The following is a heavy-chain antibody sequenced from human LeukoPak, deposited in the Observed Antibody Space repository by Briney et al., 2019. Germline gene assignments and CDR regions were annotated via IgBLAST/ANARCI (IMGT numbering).Heavy chain of an antibody. V-gene: IGHV1-69*06. CDR2: IIPLFNTP. J-gene: IGHJ3*02. CDR3: ARYSSSSWYVAFDI. Sequence: GASVKVSCKDSGGTFSSYSINWVRQAPRQGLEWMGGIIPLFNTPNYAQKFQGRVSITADTSTNTTYMELSSLTSEDTAVYYCARYSSSSWYVAFDIWGQGTMVTVSS. D-gene: IGHD6-13*01. CDR1: GGTFSSYS.